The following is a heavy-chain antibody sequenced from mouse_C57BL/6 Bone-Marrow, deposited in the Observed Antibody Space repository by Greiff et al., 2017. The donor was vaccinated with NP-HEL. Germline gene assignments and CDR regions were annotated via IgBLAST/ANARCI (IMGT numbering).Heavy chain of an antibody. V-gene: IGHV5-4*03. J-gene: IGHJ1*03. CDR1: GFTFRSYA. CDR3: ARGGLWYFDV. CDR2: ISDGGSYT. Sequence: EVKLMESGGGLVKPGGSLKLSCAASGFTFRSYAMSWVRQTPEKRLEWVATISDGGSYTSYPDNVQGRLTISRDNAKNNLYLQKSHLKTEDTAMYYCARGGLWYFDVWGTGTTVTGSS. D-gene: IGHD3-3*01.